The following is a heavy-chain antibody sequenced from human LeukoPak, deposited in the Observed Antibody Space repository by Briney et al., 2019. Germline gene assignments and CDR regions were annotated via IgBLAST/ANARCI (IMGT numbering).Heavy chain of an antibody. CDR3: ARTFDY. Sequence: GGSLRLSCAASGFAFGSSSMNWVRQAPGKGLEWISYISSDSNIIYYADSVKGRFTISRDNAKNALYLQMNSLRAEDTAVYYCARTFDYWGQGTLVTVSS. J-gene: IGHJ4*02. V-gene: IGHV3-48*04. CDR2: ISSDSNII. CDR1: GFAFGSSS.